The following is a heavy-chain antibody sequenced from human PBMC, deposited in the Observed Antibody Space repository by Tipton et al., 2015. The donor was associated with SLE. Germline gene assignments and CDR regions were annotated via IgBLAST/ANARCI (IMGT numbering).Heavy chain of an antibody. V-gene: IGHV3-33*01. CDR3: ARRRECGSCPEAYAYYYGMDV. J-gene: IGHJ6*02. CDR2: IWHDGRSE. CDR1: GFDFSTYH. D-gene: IGHD2-2*01. Sequence: RSLRLSCAASGFDFSTYHMHWVRQSPGKGLEWVAVIWHDGRSEFYSDSVKGRFTISRDNSKNTLYLQINSLRAEDTAVYYCARRRECGSCPEAYAYYYGMDVWGQGTTVTVSS.